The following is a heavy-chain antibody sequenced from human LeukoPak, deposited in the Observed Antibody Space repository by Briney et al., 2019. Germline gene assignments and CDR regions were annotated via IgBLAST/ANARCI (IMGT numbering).Heavy chain of an antibody. CDR1: GYTFTGKY. J-gene: IGHJ4*02. CDR2: INPNSGGT. D-gene: IGHD1/OR15-1a*01. V-gene: IGHV1-2*02. Sequence: ASVKVSCKASGYTFTGKYMHWVRQAPGQGLEWMGWINPNSGGTNYAQRFQGRVTMTRDTSISTAYMEVSSLRFDDTAFYYCARAPMGTAPLYWGQGTLVTVSS. CDR3: ARAPMGTAPLY.